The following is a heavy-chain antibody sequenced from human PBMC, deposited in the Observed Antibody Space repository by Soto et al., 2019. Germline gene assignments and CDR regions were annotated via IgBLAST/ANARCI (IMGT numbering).Heavy chain of an antibody. Sequence: SETLSLTCTVSGGSMSSSNWWSWVRQPPGKGLEWIGEIYHSGSTNYNPSLKSRVTISVDKSKNQFSLKLSSVTAADMAVYYCASVRGGYYYAMDVWGQGTTVTVSS. CDR2: IYHSGST. CDR3: ASVRGGYYYAMDV. CDR1: GGSMSSSNW. V-gene: IGHV4-4*02. D-gene: IGHD3-10*02. J-gene: IGHJ6*02.